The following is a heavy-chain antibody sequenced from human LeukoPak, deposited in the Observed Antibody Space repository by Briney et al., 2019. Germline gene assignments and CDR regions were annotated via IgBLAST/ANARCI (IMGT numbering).Heavy chain of an antibody. CDR2: INHSGRT. V-gene: IGHV4-34*01. Sequence: SETPSLTCAVYGGSFSGYYWSWIRQSPGKGLEWIGEINHSGRTNYNPSLKSRVTTSVDTSKKQFSLKLSSVTAADTAVYYCARGPYSSDWYLGGLDVWGRGTTVTVSS. CDR3: ARGPYSSDWYLGGLDV. CDR1: GGSFSGYY. D-gene: IGHD6-19*01. J-gene: IGHJ6*02.